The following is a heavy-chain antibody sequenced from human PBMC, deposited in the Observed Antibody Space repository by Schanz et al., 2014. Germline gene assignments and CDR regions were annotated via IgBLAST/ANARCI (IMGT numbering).Heavy chain of an antibody. Sequence: QVQLVQSGAEVKKPGASVKVSCKASGYTFISYGIKWVRQAPGQGLEWMGWISAYNGHTDYAQKLQGRVTMTRNTSISTAYMELSSLRSEDTALYYCARDSGSSSWYPSDYWGQGTLVTVSS. CDR3: ARDSGSSSWYPSDY. CDR1: GYTFISYG. V-gene: IGHV1-18*01. J-gene: IGHJ4*02. D-gene: IGHD6-13*01. CDR2: ISAYNGHT.